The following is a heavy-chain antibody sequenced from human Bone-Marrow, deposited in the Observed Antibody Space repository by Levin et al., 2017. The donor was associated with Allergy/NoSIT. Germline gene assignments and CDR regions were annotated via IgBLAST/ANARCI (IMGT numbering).Heavy chain of an antibody. Sequence: SQTLSLTCAISGASISSGGYSWSWIRQTPGQGLEWIGHIYYSGSTYYNPSLKSRVIISVDRSKNQFSLRLTSVTAADTAVYYCAREDGYVFDYWGQGTLVTVSS. CDR3: AREDGYVFDY. D-gene: IGHD5-24*01. CDR2: IYYSGST. V-gene: IGHV4-30-2*01. J-gene: IGHJ4*02. CDR1: GASISSGGYS.